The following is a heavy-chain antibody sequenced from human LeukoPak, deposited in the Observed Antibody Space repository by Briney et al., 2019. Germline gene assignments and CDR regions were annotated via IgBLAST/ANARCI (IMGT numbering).Heavy chain of an antibody. CDR1: GFTFSSYA. V-gene: IGHV3-23*01. Sequence: GGSLRLSCAASGFTFSSYAMSWVRQAPGKGLEWVSAISGSGGSTYYADSVKGRFTISRDNSKNTLYLQMNSLRAEDTAVYYCAKDFRYSSSWHRGFDYWGQGTLVTVSS. CDR2: ISGSGGST. CDR3: AKDFRYSSSWHRGFDY. J-gene: IGHJ4*02. D-gene: IGHD6-13*01.